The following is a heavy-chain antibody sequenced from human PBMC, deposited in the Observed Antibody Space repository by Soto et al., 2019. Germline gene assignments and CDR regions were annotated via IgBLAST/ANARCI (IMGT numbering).Heavy chain of an antibody. CDR2: INPNSGGT. Sequence: ASVKSCKASGYTFTGYYMHWVRQAPGQGLEWMGWINPNSGGTNYAQKFQGWVTMTRDTSISTAYMELSRLRSDDTAVYYCARDRDSSSWAEFDYWGQGTLVTVSS. D-gene: IGHD6-13*01. V-gene: IGHV1-2*04. CDR3: ARDRDSSSWAEFDY. CDR1: GYTFTGYY. J-gene: IGHJ4*02.